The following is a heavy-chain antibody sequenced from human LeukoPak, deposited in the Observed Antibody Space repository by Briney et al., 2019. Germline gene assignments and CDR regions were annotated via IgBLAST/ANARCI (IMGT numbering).Heavy chain of an antibody. Sequence: SETLSLTCTVSGGSISSYYWSWIRQPPGKGLEWIGYIYYSGSTNYNPSLKSRVTISVDTSKNQFSLKLSSVTAADTAVYYCARAPSPNYYDSSGYLTAPFDYWGQGTLVTVSS. CDR2: IYYSGST. CDR1: GGSISSYY. V-gene: IGHV4-59*01. D-gene: IGHD3-22*01. J-gene: IGHJ4*02. CDR3: ARAPSPNYYDSSGYLTAPFDY.